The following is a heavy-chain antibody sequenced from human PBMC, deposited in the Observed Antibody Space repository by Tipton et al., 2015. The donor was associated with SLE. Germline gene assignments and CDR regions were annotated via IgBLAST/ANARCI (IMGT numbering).Heavy chain of an antibody. CDR3: ARDGGVTLVQGEPFDY. J-gene: IGHJ4*02. V-gene: IGHV4-38-2*02. CDR2: VSHSGSA. D-gene: IGHD3-10*01. Sequence: PGLVKPSETLSLTCAVSGYSISSGYFWGWIRQPPGKGLDWIGSVSHSGSAYYNPSLKSRVTISVDTSKNQFSLKLSSVTAADTAVYYCARDGGVTLVQGEPFDYWGQGTMVTVSS. CDR1: GYSISSGYF.